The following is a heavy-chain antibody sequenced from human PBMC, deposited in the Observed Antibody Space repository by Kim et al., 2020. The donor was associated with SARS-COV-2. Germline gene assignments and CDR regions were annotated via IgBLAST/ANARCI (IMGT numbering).Heavy chain of an antibody. V-gene: IGHV3-74*01. J-gene: IGHJ5*02. D-gene: IGHD5-12*01. CDR2: ISSDGTTT. CDR1: GFTFSSYW. Sequence: GGSLRLSCAASGFTFSSYWMHWVRQAPGKGLVWVSHISSDGTTTNYADLVKGRFTISRDNTHNTLYLLMNSLRAEATAVYYCARAGGGDDSWGQGTQVTV. CDR3: ARAGGGDDS.